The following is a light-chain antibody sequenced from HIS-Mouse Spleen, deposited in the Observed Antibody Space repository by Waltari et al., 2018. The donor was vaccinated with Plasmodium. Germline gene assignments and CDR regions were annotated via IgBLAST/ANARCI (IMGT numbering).Light chain of an antibody. CDR2: AAS. J-gene: IGKJ3*01. CDR1: QGISSY. V-gene: IGKV1-8*01. CDR3: QQYYSYPFT. Sequence: AIRMTQSPSSLSASTGDRVTITCRASQGISSYLAWYQPKPGKAPKLLIYAASTLQSGVPSRFSGSGSGTDFTLTISCLQSEDFATYYCQQYYSYPFTFGPGTKVDIK.